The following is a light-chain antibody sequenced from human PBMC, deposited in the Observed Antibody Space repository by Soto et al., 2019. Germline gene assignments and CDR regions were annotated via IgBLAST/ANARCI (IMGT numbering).Light chain of an antibody. CDR1: QNILYN. J-gene: IGKJ1*01. CDR3: QQYSSWPRA. V-gene: IGKV3-15*01. CDR2: GAS. Sequence: EIVLTQSPATLSVSPGGRATLSCRASQNILYNLAWYQQKPGQAPRLLVYGASTRATDAPPRFRGSGSGTEFRRTISSLQSEDFANYCCQQYSSWPRAFGQGSRVEIK.